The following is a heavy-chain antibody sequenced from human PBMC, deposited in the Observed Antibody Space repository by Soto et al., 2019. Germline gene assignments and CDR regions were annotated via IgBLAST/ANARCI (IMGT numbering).Heavy chain of an antibody. V-gene: IGHV4-30-2*01. D-gene: IGHD5-18*01. CDR3: ARAVDQDMVGSWRYFDY. Sequence: PSETLSLTCAVSGGSISSGGYSWSWIRQPPGKGLEWIGYIYHSGSTYYNPSLKSRVTISVDRSKNQFSLKLSSVTAADTAVYYCARAVDQDMVGSWRYFDYWGQGTLVTVSS. CDR2: IYHSGST. J-gene: IGHJ4*02. CDR1: GGSISSGGYS.